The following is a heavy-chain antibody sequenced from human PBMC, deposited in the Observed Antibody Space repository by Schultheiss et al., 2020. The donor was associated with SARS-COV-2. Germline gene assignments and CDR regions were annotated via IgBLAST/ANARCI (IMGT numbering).Heavy chain of an antibody. Sequence: PSVKVSCKASGYTFTGYYMHWVRQAPGQGLEWMGWINPNSGGTNYAQKFQGRVTMTRDTSISTAYMELSRLRSDDTAVYYCARDEGDYDSSGYYGDYWGQGTLVTVSS. V-gene: IGHV1-2*02. CDR1: GYTFTGYY. CDR2: INPNSGGT. D-gene: IGHD3-22*01. J-gene: IGHJ4*02. CDR3: ARDEGDYDSSGYYGDY.